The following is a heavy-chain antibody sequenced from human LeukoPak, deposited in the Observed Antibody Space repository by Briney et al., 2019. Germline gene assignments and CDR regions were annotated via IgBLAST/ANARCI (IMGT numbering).Heavy chain of an antibody. D-gene: IGHD1-26*01. J-gene: IGHJ4*02. Sequence: KASETLSLTCTVSGGSTSSNYYSWSWIRQHPGRGLEWIGYVHSSGTTYYNSSLKSRVTISLDTSKNQFSLRLTSVTAADTAVYYCARWFGNSGPTGGFDSWGQGTLVTVSS. CDR3: ARWFGNSGPTGGFDS. CDR1: GGSTSSNYYS. V-gene: IGHV4-31*03. CDR2: VHSSGTT.